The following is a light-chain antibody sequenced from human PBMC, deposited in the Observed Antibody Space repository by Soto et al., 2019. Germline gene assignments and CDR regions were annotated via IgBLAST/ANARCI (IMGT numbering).Light chain of an antibody. CDR2: DVS. J-gene: IGLJ2*01. Sequence: QSALTQPASMSGSPGQSITISCTGTSSDVGGYRYVSWYQQHPGKAPKLIIYDVSSRPSGVSSRFSGSKSGNTASLTISGLQAEDEADYFCSSDTSISTLVVCGGGTKLTVL. CDR1: SSDVGGYRY. V-gene: IGLV2-14*03. CDR3: SSDTSISTLVV.